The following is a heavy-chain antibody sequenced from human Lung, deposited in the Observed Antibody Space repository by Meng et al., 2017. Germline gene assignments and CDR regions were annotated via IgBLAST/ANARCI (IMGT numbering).Heavy chain of an antibody. CDR1: GFTFSTHW. D-gene: IGHD4-17*01. J-gene: IGHJ4*02. Sequence: VQLVGAGGGLVQPGGSLRLPCAASGFTFSTHWMHWVRQAPGKGLEWVSRITGDGSSTIYADSVQGRFTMSRDNAKNTLSLQMNSLRAEDTAVYYCARGGVTTDDWGQGTLVTVSS. CDR3: ARGGVTTDD. CDR2: ITGDGSST. V-gene: IGHV3-74*01.